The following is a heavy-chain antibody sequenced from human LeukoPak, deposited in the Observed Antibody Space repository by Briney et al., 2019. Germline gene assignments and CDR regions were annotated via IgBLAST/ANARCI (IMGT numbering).Heavy chain of an antibody. Sequence: GGSLRLSCAASGFTFSSYAMSWVRQAPGKGLEWVSAISGSGGSTYYADSVKGRFTISRDNSKNTLYLQMNSLRAEDTAVYYCAKDPIRYFDWLSSNPYFDYWGQGTLVTVSS. CDR3: AKDPIRYFDWLSSNPYFDY. V-gene: IGHV3-23*01. D-gene: IGHD3-9*01. J-gene: IGHJ4*02. CDR1: GFTFSSYA. CDR2: ISGSGGST.